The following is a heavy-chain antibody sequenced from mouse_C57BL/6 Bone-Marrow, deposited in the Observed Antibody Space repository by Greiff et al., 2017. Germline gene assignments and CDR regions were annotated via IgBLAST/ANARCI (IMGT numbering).Heavy chain of an antibody. CDR2: ISNLAYSI. CDR1: GFTFSDYG. V-gene: IGHV5-15*01. J-gene: IGHJ3*01. D-gene: IGHD2-4*01. Sequence: EVHLVESGGGLVQPGGSLKLSCAASGFTFSDYGMAWVRQAPRKGPEWVAFISNLAYSIYYADTVTGRFTISRENAKNTLYLEMSSLRSEDTAMYYCARQEDYDFAYWGQGTLVTVSA. CDR3: ARQEDYDFAY.